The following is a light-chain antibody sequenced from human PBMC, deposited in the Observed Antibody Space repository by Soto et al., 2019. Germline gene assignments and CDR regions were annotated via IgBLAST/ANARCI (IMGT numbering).Light chain of an antibody. V-gene: IGKV3-20*01. CDR3: QQYGDSPRLT. CDR2: GAS. J-gene: IGKJ4*01. Sequence: EIVLTQSPGTLSLSPGERATLSCRASQSVSSNYLAWYQQRPGQAPRLLFYGASSRATGIPDRFSGSGSGTDFTLTIHRLEPEDFALYYCQQYGDSPRLTFGGGSKVEIK. CDR1: QSVSSNY.